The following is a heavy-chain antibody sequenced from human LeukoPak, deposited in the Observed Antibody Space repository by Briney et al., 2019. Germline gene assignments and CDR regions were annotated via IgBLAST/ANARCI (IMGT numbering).Heavy chain of an antibody. CDR1: GFTFSSYA. Sequence: GGSLRLSCAASGFTFSSYAMSWVRQAPGKGLEWVSAISGSGGSAYYADSVKGRFTISRDNSKNTLYLQMNSLRAEDTAVYYCAKDLHYYDSSGYFGDYWGQGTLVTVSS. D-gene: IGHD3-22*01. CDR3: AKDLHYYDSSGYFGDY. V-gene: IGHV3-23*01. CDR2: ISGSGGSA. J-gene: IGHJ4*02.